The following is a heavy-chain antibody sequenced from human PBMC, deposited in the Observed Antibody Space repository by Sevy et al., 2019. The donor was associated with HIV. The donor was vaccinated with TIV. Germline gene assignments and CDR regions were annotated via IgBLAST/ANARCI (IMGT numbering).Heavy chain of an antibody. CDR3: TRWKSAQSIFDY. Sequence: YLRLSCTASGFTFGDYCMSCVRQAPGKGLEWVAFLKSDVYGGTVDHAASVRGRFVISRDDSKTIAYLQMNDEKTEETGVYYCTRWKSAQSIFDYWGQGALVHVSS. CDR1: GFTFGDYC. V-gene: IGHV3-49*04. J-gene: IGHJ4*02. CDR2: LKSDVYGGTV. D-gene: IGHD1-1*01.